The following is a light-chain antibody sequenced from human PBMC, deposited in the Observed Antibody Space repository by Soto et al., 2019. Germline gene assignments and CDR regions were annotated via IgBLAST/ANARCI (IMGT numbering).Light chain of an antibody. CDR1: QSVLYSSNNKNY. J-gene: IGKJ1*01. CDR2: WAS. CDR3: QQYYSTPWT. Sequence: DIVMTQSPDSLAVSLGERATINCKSSQSVLYSSNNKNYLAWYQQKPGQPPKLLIYWASTRESGVPDRFSGSGSGKDFTLTSSSLQAEDVAVYYWQQYYSTPWTFGQGTKVEIK. V-gene: IGKV4-1*01.